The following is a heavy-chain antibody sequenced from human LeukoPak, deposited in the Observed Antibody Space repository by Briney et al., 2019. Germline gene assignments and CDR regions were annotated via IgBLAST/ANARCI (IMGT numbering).Heavy chain of an antibody. CDR3: ASPEGYTYGSFDY. J-gene: IGHJ4*02. V-gene: IGHV1-69*02. Sequence: GASLKVSCKASRDTFSSDIISWVRQTPGQGREWMGRIIPILGIANYAQKFQGRVTITADKSTSTAYMELSSLRSEDTAVYYCASPEGYTYGSFDYWGQGTLVTVSS. D-gene: IGHD5-18*01. CDR2: IIPILGIA. CDR1: RDTFSSDI.